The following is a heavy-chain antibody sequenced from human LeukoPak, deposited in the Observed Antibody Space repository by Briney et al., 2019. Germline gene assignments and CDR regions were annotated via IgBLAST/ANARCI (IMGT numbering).Heavy chain of an antibody. J-gene: IGHJ5*02. CDR3: ARDGYYGSGFDP. Sequence: GGSLRLSCAASGFTFSSYAMHWVRQAPGKGLEWVAVISYDGSNKYYADSVKGRFTVSRDNSKNTLYLQMNSLRAEDTAVYYCARDGYYGSGFDPWGQGTLVTVSS. CDR2: ISYDGSNK. D-gene: IGHD3-10*01. CDR1: GFTFSSYA. V-gene: IGHV3-30-3*01.